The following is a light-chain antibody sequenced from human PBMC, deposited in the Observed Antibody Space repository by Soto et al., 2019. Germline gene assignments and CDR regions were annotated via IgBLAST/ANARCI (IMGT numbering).Light chain of an antibody. J-gene: IGLJ2*01. CDR2: DFN. CDR1: SSDVGGYKY. V-gene: IGLV2-14*01. CDR3: SSYTSTTTLVV. Sequence: QSALTQPASVSGSPGQSITISCTGTSSDVGGYKYVSWYQQHPGKAPKLMIYDFNDRPSGVSNRFSGSKSGNTASLTISGLLAEDEADYYCSSYTSTTTLVVFGGGTKLTVL.